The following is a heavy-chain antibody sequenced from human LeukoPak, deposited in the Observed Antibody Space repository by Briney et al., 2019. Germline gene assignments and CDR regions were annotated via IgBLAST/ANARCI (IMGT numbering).Heavy chain of an antibody. D-gene: IGHD3-3*01. V-gene: IGHV4-59*01. CDR1: GGSISSYY. J-gene: IGHJ3*02. CDR3: ARETPLEGGLDI. Sequence: PSETLSLTCTVSGGSISSYYWSWIRQPPGKELEWIGYIYYSGSTNYNPSLKSRVTISVDTSKNQFSLKLSSVTAADTAVYYCARETPLEGGLDIWGQGTMVTVSS. CDR2: IYYSGST.